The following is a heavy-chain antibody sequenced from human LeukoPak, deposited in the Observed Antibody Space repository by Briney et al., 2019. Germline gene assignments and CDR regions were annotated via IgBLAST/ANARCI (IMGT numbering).Heavy chain of an antibody. CDR3: ARDGYNSGYFDY. CDR1: GASISSGGYY. J-gene: IGHJ4*02. CDR2: IYYSRST. V-gene: IGHV4-30-4*01. Sequence: SQTLSLTCTVSGASISSGGYYWHWIRQPPGKGLEWIGYIYYSRSTSYSPSLKSRLTISVDTSKNQFSLKLSSVTAADTAVYYCARDGYNSGYFDYWGQGTLVTVPS. D-gene: IGHD5-24*01.